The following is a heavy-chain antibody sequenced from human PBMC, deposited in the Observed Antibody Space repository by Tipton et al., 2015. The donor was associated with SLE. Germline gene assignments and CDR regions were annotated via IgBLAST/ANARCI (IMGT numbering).Heavy chain of an antibody. J-gene: IGHJ4*02. CDR3: VRGADDTVFDRPFDY. Sequence: SLRLSCAASGFTFSSYAMSWVRQAPGQGLEWVSAIDVGLTNTYYTDSVQGRFTISRDNSKNTLYLQMNRLRAEDTALYYCVRGADDTVFDRPFDYWGQGTLVTASS. D-gene: IGHD5/OR15-5a*01. CDR2: IDVGLTNT. CDR1: GFTFSSYA. V-gene: IGHV3-23*01.